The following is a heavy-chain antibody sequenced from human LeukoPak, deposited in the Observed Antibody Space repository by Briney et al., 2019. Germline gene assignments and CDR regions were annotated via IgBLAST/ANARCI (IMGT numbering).Heavy chain of an antibody. V-gene: IGHV3-30*04. CDR3: SKERPEEYYASGSYFDY. CDR2: ISYEDGSNK. CDR1: WFTFRSFV. D-gene: IGHD3-10*01. J-gene: IGHJ4*02. Sequence: PGRSLRLSCAASWFTFRSFVMHWVRQAPGKGLEWVAAISYEDGSNKYYADSVKGRFTISRDNSKYTVYLEMNSLRVEDTAMYYCSKERPEEYYASGSYFDYWGQGTLVTVSS.